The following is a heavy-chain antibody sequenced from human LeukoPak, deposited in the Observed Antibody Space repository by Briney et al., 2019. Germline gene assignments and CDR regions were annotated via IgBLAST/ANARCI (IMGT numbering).Heavy chain of an antibody. CDR1: GFTFTSHS. Sequence: GGSLRLSCAASGFTFTSHSMNWVRQAPGKGLEWISYISVDSETIYYTDSVRGRFTISRDNARNSLYLQMNSLRAEDTAVYYCARVKMTTVTTFDYWGQGTLVTVSS. D-gene: IGHD4-17*01. CDR2: ISVDSETI. V-gene: IGHV3-48*04. CDR3: ARVKMTTVTTFDY. J-gene: IGHJ4*02.